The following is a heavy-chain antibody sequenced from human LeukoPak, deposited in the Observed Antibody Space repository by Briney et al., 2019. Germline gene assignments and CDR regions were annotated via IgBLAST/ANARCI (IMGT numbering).Heavy chain of an antibody. Sequence: PGGSLRLSCAASGFTFSSYSMNWVRQAPGKGLEWVSYISSSSSTIYYGDSVKGRITISRDNAKNSLYLQMNSLRAEDTAVYYCARGAGYRSAFDPWGQGTLVTVSS. J-gene: IGHJ5*02. V-gene: IGHV3-48*01. D-gene: IGHD2-2*01. CDR3: ARGAGYRSAFDP. CDR1: GFTFSSYS. CDR2: ISSSSSTI.